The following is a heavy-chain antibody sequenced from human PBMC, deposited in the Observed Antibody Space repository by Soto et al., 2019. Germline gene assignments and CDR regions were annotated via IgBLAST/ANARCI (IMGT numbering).Heavy chain of an antibody. CDR3: ARHKSGSDWLDP. V-gene: IGHV4-39*01. CDR1: GGSIRDISNC. J-gene: IGHJ5*02. CDR2: MFYSGAT. Sequence: SETLSLTCTVSGGSIRDISNCWGWIRQPPGKGLQWIGCMFYSGATYYNPTLKNRVTLSGDTSNNAFSLKLVSVTAPDTAVYYCARHKSGSDWLDPWGQGTLVTVSS. D-gene: IGHD2-15*01.